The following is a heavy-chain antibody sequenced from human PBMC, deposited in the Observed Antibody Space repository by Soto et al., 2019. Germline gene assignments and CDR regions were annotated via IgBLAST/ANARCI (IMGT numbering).Heavy chain of an antibody. CDR1: GYTFTSYG. D-gene: IGHD2-2*01. V-gene: IGHV1-18*01. CDR3: ARVIVGVSAKSYYYYYMDF. CDR2: ISAYNGNT. J-gene: IGHJ6*03. Sequence: ASVKVSCKASGYTFTSYGISWVRQAPGQGLEWMGWISAYNGNTNYAQKLQGRVTMTTDTSTSTAYMELRSLRSDDTAVYYCARVIVGVSAKSYYYYYMDFWGKGTTVNVSS.